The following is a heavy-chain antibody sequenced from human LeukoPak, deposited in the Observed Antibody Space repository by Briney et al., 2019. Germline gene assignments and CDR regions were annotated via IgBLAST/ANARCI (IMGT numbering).Heavy chain of an antibody. Sequence: GGSLRLSCAASGFTFSSYGMHWVRQAPGKGLEWVAVIWYDGSNKYYADSVKGRFTISRDNSKNTLYLQMNSLRAEDTAVYYCAKDPRFLEWLSDYFDYWGQGTLVTVSS. CDR2: IWYDGSNK. CDR1: GFTFSSYG. CDR3: AKDPRFLEWLSDYFDY. D-gene: IGHD3-3*01. J-gene: IGHJ4*02. V-gene: IGHV3-30*02.